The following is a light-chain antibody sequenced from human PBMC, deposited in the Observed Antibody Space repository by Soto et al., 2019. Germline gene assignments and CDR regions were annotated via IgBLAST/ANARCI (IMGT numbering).Light chain of an antibody. Sequence: QSALTQPASVSGSPGQSITISCTGTSSDVGGYNYVSWDQHHPGKAPKLMIYDVSNRPSGVSNRFSGSKSGNTASLTISGLQPEDEADYYCSSYTTSNTRQIVFGTGTKLTV. CDR1: SSDVGGYNY. V-gene: IGLV2-14*03. CDR3: SSYTTSNTRQIV. J-gene: IGLJ1*01. CDR2: DVS.